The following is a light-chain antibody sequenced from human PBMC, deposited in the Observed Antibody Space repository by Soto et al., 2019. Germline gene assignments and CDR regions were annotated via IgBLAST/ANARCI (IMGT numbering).Light chain of an antibody. CDR3: QQLYRYPIT. CDR1: QGISNS. CDR2: SAS. V-gene: IGKV1-9*01. J-gene: IGKJ5*01. Sequence: DVQFTQSPSFISLSALYIFTITCLASQGISNSLAWYQQKPGKAPKLLIYSASTLQSGVPSRFSGGFSGTEFTLTISSLQPEDFATYYCQQLYRYPITFGQGTRLEIK.